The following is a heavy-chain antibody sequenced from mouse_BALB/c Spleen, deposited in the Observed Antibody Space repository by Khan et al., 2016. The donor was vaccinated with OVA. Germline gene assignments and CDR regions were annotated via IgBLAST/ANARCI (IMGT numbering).Heavy chain of an antibody. D-gene: IGHD2-10*01. Sequence: QVQLKQSGPGLVAPSQSLSITCTISGFSLTNYGVHWVRQPPGKGLEWLVVIWSDGSTTYNSPLNSRLSISKDNSKSHVFLKMNSLQADDTAMYYCARQPYYHYYIMDYWGQGTSVTVSS. CDR3: ARQPYYHYYIMDY. V-gene: IGHV2-6-1*01. J-gene: IGHJ4*01. CDR2: IWSDGST. CDR1: GFSLTNYG.